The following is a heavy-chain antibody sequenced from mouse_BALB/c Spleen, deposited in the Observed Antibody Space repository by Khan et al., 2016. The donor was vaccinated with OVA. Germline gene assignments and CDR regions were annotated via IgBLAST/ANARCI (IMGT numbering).Heavy chain of an antibody. D-gene: IGHD2-10*01. CDR2: INTYTGEP. Sequence: QIQLVQSGPELKKPGETVKISCKASGYTFTNFGMNWVKQAPGKGLKWMSWINTYTGEPTYADDFKGRFAFSLETSASTAYLQISNLKNEDTATYFCARPPYFSYVMVYWGQGTSVTVSS. CDR1: GYTFTNFG. CDR3: ARPPYFSYVMVY. J-gene: IGHJ4*01. V-gene: IGHV9-3-1*01.